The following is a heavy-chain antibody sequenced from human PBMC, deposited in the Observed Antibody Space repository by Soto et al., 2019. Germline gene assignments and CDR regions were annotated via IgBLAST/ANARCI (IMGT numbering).Heavy chain of an antibody. J-gene: IGHJ4*02. Sequence: QVQLQESGPGLVTPSQTLSLTCTVSGGSISSGGYYWGWIRQHPGKGLEWIGYIYYTGNTYYNPSLKSRVTISVDTSKSQFSLKLSSVTAADTAVYYCARDDGLEYCFDYWGQGTLVTVSS. CDR2: IYYTGNT. D-gene: IGHD3-10*01. V-gene: IGHV4-31*03. CDR3: ARDDGLEYCFDY. CDR1: GGSISSGGYY.